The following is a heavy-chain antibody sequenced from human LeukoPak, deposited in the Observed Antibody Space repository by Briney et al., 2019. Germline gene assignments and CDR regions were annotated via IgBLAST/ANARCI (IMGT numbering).Heavy chain of an antibody. J-gene: IGHJ3*02. D-gene: IGHD5/OR15-5a*01. Sequence: PSETLSLTCTVSGGSISTYYWSWIRKPPGKGLEWIGHIYNGGSTNYSPSLKSRVTISVDRSKNQFSLKLDSVTAADTAVYYCARRLRLKNPGGDAFDIWGQGTVVTVSS. CDR2: IYNGGST. CDR1: GGSISTYY. CDR3: ARRLRLKNPGGDAFDI. V-gene: IGHV4-59*08.